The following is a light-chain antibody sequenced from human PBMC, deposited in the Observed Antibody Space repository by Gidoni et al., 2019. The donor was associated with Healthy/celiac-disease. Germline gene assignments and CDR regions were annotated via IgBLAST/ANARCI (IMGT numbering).Light chain of an antibody. CDR1: NIGSKS. Sequence: SYVLTQPPSVSVAPGKTARITCGGNNIGSKSVHWYQQKPGQAPVLVIYYDSDRPSGIPERFSGSNSGNTATLTISRVEAGDEADYYCRVWDSSSDHQVFGGGTKLTVL. V-gene: IGLV3-21*04. J-gene: IGLJ3*02. CDR3: RVWDSSSDHQV. CDR2: YDS.